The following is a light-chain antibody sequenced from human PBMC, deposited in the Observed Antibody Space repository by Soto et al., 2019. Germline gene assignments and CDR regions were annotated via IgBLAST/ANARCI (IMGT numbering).Light chain of an antibody. Sequence: EFVMKQSPATLSVSTGERATLFCRASQSVSRNLAWHQHKPGQAPRLLIYGVSTRATGVPARFSGSGSGTEFTLTISSLQSEDFAVYYCQQYSSWPPWTFGQGTKVDI. CDR1: QSVSRN. V-gene: IGKV3-15*01. CDR2: GVS. J-gene: IGKJ1*01. CDR3: QQYSSWPPWT.